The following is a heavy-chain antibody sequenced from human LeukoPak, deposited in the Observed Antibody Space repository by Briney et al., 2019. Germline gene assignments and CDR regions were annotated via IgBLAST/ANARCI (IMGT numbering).Heavy chain of an antibody. CDR3: ARGSSYYEGSGYYYAFDY. J-gene: IGHJ4*02. D-gene: IGHD3-22*01. Sequence: GGSLRLSCAAPGFTFSSYGMHWVRQAPGKGLEWVALIWYDGSNKYYADSVKGRFTISRDNSKNTLYLQMNSLRAEDTAEYYCARGSSYYEGSGYYYAFDYWGQGTLVTVSS. V-gene: IGHV3-33*01. CDR2: IWYDGSNK. CDR1: GFTFSSYG.